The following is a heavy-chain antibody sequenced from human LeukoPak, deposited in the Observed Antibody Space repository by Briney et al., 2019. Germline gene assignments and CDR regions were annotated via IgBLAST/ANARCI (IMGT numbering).Heavy chain of an antibody. V-gene: IGHV3-30*02. Sequence: GGSLRPSCAASGFTFSSSGMRWVRQAPGKGLEWVAFIRYDGNSKNHADSVKGRFTISRDDFKNTLYLQMSSLRAEDTAIYYCAKQYSYSELGLWGEGTLLTVSS. CDR3: AKQYSYSELGL. CDR1: GFTFSSSG. CDR2: IRYDGNSK. J-gene: IGHJ4*02. D-gene: IGHD5-18*01.